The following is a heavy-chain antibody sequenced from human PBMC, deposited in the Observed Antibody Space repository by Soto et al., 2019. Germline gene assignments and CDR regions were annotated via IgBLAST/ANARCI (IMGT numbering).Heavy chain of an antibody. D-gene: IGHD2-15*01. CDR3: ARDGSLPCSGGSCYPEGKGY. CDR2: ISAYNGNT. Sequence: QVQLVQSGAEVKKPGASVKVSCKASGYTFTSYGISWVRQAPGQGLEWMGWISAYNGNTNYAQKLQGRVTMTTDTSTSTAYMELRSLRSDDTAVYYCARDGSLPCSGGSCYPEGKGYWGQGTLVTVSS. J-gene: IGHJ4*02. V-gene: IGHV1-18*01. CDR1: GYTFTSYG.